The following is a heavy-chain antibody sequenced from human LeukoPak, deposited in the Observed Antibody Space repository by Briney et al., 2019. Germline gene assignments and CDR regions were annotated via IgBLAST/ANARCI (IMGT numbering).Heavy chain of an antibody. V-gene: IGHV3-23*01. CDR2: IGGGGRRT. CDR1: GFTLSNFA. J-gene: IGHJ4*02. Sequence: GSLRLSCAASGFTLSNFAMSWVRQAPGKGLEWVSAIGGGGRRTYYADSVKGRFTISRDNSKNTLYLQMNSLRAEDTAVYYCAKDLDTVVRGVFDYWGQGILVTVSS. CDR3: AKDLDTVVRGVFDY. D-gene: IGHD3-10*01.